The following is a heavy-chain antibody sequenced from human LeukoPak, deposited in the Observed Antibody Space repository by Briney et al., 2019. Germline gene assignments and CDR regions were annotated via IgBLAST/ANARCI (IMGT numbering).Heavy chain of an antibody. CDR1: GFTFTSYG. J-gene: IGHJ4*02. Sequence: GGSLRLSCTASGFTFTSYGMSWVRQAPGKGLEWVSSISGSGSGGSTYYADSVKGRFTISRDNSKNTLYLQMNSLRAEDTAVYYCAKSGYNRFDYWGQGTLVTVSS. D-gene: IGHD5-24*01. CDR3: AKSGYNRFDY. CDR2: ISGSGSGGST. V-gene: IGHV3-23*01.